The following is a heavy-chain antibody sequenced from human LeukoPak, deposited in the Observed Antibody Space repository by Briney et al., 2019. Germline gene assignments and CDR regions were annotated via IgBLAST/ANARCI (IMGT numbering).Heavy chain of an antibody. CDR2: INHSGST. Sequence: PSETLSLTCAVYGGSFSGYYWSWIRQPPGKGLEWIGEINHSGSTNYNPSLKSRVTISVDTSKNQFSLKLSSVTAADTAVYYCARSVEGYCRGGSCYSYYYYMDVWGKGTTVTVSS. D-gene: IGHD2-15*01. V-gene: IGHV4-34*01. CDR1: GGSFSGYY. CDR3: ARSVEGYCRGGSCYSYYYYMDV. J-gene: IGHJ6*03.